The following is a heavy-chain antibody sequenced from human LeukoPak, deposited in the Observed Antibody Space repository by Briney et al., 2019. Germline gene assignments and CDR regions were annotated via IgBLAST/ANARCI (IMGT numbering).Heavy chain of an antibody. CDR2: ISGDGSNI. Sequence: GGSLRLSCAASGFTFSSYWMHWVRQVPGKGLVWVARISGDGSNIAYADSVRGRFTISRDNAKNTLYLEMSSLRAEDTAVYHCPSDSPHYGMDVWGQGTTVTVSS. CDR1: GFTFSSYW. V-gene: IGHV3-74*01. J-gene: IGHJ6*02. CDR3: PSDSPHYGMDV.